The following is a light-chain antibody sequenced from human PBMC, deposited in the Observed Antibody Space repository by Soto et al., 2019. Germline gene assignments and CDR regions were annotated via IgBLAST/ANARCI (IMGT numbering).Light chain of an antibody. CDR1: QSLLYTDGNTY. Sequence: DVVMTQSPLSLPVTLGQPASISCRSSQSLLYTDGNTYLHWFQQRPRQSPRRLLYKVSNRDSGVPDRLSDTGSGNDFTLKISRVEAEDVGLYYCLQCTHLPPTFGPGNKVDIK. J-gene: IGKJ3*01. CDR3: LQCTHLPPT. V-gene: IGKV2-30*01. CDR2: KVS.